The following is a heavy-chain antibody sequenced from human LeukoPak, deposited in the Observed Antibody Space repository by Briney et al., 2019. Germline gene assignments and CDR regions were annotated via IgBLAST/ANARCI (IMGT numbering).Heavy chain of an antibody. D-gene: IGHD3-10*01. J-gene: IGHJ4*02. Sequence: ASVKISCKVSGYTFTDYYMHWVQQAPGKGLEWMGLVDPEDGETIYAEKFQGRVTITTDESTSTAYMELSSLRSEDTAVYYCARGGSSGSYYPFDYWGQGTLVTVSS. CDR1: GYTFTDYY. V-gene: IGHV1-69-2*01. CDR2: VDPEDGET. CDR3: ARGGSSGSYYPFDY.